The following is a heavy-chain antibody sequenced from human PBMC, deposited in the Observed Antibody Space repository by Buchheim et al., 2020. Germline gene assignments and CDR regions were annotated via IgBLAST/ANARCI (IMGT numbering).Heavy chain of an antibody. CDR1: GYTFSKYY. D-gene: IGHD4-23*01. V-gene: IGHV1-46*01. CDR2: INPSGGST. CDR3: ARGFYGGDYFDY. J-gene: IGHJ4*02. Sequence: QVQLVQSGAEVKKPGASVRVSCKASGYTFSKYYIHWVRQAPGQGLEWMGIINPSGGSTYYAQEFQGRVTMTADTSTSTVYMELSSLRSEDTALFYCARGFYGGDYFDYWGQETL.